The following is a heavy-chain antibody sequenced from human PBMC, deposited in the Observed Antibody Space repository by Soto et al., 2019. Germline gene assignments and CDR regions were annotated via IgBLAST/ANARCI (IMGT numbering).Heavy chain of an antibody. CDR2: VRDTGST. Sequence: QVQLQESGPGQVKPSETLSLTCTVSGGSMNIYYWTWIRQPPGKGLEWIGYVRDTGSTNYTPSLKSRVTISIDTSRNQFSLSLSSVTAADTAVYFCARYSPPKKTYDSNPGWFDPWGQGTLVAVSS. D-gene: IGHD3-22*01. J-gene: IGHJ5*02. V-gene: IGHV4-59*01. CDR1: GGSMNIYY. CDR3: ARYSPPKKTYDSNPGWFDP.